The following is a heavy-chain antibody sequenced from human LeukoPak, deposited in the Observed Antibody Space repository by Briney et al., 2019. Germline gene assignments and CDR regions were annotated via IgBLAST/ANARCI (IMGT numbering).Heavy chain of an antibody. Sequence: SVKVSRKASGGTFSSYAISWVRQAPGQGLEWMGGIIPIFGTANYAQKFQGRVTITADESTSTAYMELSSLRSEDTAVYYCARGAGYSGYDRSGEFDYWGQGTLVTVSS. J-gene: IGHJ4*02. V-gene: IGHV1-69*01. D-gene: IGHD5-12*01. CDR3: ARGAGYSGYDRSGEFDY. CDR1: GGTFSSYA. CDR2: IIPIFGTA.